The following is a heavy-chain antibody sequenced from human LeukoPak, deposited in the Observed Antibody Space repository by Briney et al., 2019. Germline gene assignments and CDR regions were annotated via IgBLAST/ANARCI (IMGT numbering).Heavy chain of an antibody. CDR1: GGSISSGGYY. Sequence: PSETLSLTCTVSGGSISSGGYYWSWIRQPPGKGLEWIGYIYHSGSTYYNPSLKSRVTISVDRSKNQFSLKLSSVTAADTAVYYCARFNSNYEAFDIWGQGTMVTVSS. J-gene: IGHJ3*02. V-gene: IGHV4-30-2*01. CDR2: IYHSGST. CDR3: ARFNSNYEAFDI. D-gene: IGHD4-11*01.